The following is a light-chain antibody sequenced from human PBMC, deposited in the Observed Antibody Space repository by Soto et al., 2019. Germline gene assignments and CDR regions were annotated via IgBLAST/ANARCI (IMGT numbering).Light chain of an antibody. CDR1: QSVSRN. CDR2: AAS. CDR3: HQYNNWPPWT. J-gene: IGKJ1*01. V-gene: IGKV3-15*01. Sequence: EIVMTQSTATLSVSPGERVTLSCRASQSVSRNLAWYQYIPGQAPRLLIYAASTRATGIPARFSGSGSGTEFTLSISSLQSEDYAVYYCHQYNNWPPWTFGQGTKVEIK.